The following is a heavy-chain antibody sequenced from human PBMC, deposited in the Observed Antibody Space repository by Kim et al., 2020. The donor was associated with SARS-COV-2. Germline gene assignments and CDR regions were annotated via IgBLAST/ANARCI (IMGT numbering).Heavy chain of an antibody. CDR1: GYTFTSYY. V-gene: IGHV1-46*01. CDR2: INPSGGST. Sequence: ASVKVSCKASGYTFTSYYMHWVRQAPGQGLEWMGIINPSGGSTSYAQKFQGRVTMTRDTSTSTVYMELSSLRSEDTAVYYCARGGVVTPSSYGMDVWGQGTTVTVSS. CDR3: ARGGVVTPSSYGMDV. J-gene: IGHJ6*02. D-gene: IGHD2-21*02.